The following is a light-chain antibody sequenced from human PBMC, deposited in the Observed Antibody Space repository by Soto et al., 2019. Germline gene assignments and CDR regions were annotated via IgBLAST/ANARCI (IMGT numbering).Light chain of an antibody. V-gene: IGKV1-39*01. CDR3: QQSYSSPWT. CDR1: QTITNY. CDR2: SAS. J-gene: IGKJ1*01. Sequence: DIQMTQSPSSLSASVGDRVTITCRASQTITNYLNWYQQKPGKAPQLLIYSASTLLSGVPSRFTGGGSGTDFTLTIDSLQPEDLATYYCQQSYSSPWTFGQGTKVEIK.